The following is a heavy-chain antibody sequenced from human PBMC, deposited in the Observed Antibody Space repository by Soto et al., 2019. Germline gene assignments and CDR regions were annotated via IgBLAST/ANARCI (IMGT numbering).Heavy chain of an antibody. D-gene: IGHD2-2*01. CDR2: ISAYNGNT. Sequence: GASVKVSCKASGYTFSSYCISWVRQAPGQGLEWMGWISAYNGNTNYAQKLQGRVTMTTDTSTSTAYMELRSLRSDDTAVYYCASSLRQPAAMSYYFDYWGQGTLVTVSS. CDR1: GYTFSSYC. J-gene: IGHJ4*02. CDR3: ASSLRQPAAMSYYFDY. V-gene: IGHV1-18*01.